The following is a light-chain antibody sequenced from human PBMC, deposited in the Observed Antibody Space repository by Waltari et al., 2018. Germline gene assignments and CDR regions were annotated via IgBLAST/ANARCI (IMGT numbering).Light chain of an antibody. V-gene: IGKV3-20*01. Sequence: IVLTQAPGPLSLSTGERATTPCRASQTVRPTYLAWYQQKPGQAPTLVIHDTSSRASGIPDRFSGSGSGTDFSLTISSLEPEDFAVYYCQQYDISPLTFGGGTKVETK. CDR1: QTVRPTY. J-gene: IGKJ4*01. CDR2: DTS. CDR3: QQYDISPLT.